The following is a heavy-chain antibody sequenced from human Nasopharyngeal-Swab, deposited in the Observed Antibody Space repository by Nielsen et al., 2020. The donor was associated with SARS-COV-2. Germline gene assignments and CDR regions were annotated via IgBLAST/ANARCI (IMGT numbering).Heavy chain of an antibody. V-gene: IGHV4-59*12. J-gene: IGHJ4*02. CDR1: GGSISSYY. CDR3: ARAGVDILTGSSGGCFDY. Sequence: SETLSLTCTVSGGSISSYYWSWMRQPPGKGLEWIGYIYYSGNTNYNPSLKSRVTISVDTSKNQFSLKLSSVTAADTAVYYCARAGVDILTGSSGGCFDYWGQGTLVTVSS. CDR2: IYYSGNT. D-gene: IGHD3-9*01.